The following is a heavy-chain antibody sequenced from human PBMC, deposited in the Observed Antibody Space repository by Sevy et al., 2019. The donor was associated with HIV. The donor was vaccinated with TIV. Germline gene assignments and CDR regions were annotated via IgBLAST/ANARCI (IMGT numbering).Heavy chain of an antibody. CDR3: ARGEKIVVVPAAIVSYYYGMDV. V-gene: IGHV3-11*01. Sequence: LSLTCAASGFTFSDYYMSWIRQAPGKGLEWVSYISSSGSTIYYADSVKGRFTISRDNAKNSLYLQMNSLGAEDTAVYYCARGEKIVVVPAAIVSYYYGMDVWGQGTTVTVSS. CDR2: ISSSGSTI. CDR1: GFTFSDYY. D-gene: IGHD2-2*02. J-gene: IGHJ6*02.